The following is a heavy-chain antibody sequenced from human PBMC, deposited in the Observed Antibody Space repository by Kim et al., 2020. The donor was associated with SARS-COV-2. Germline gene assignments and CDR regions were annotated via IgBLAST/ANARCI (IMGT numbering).Heavy chain of an antibody. CDR2: IYHSGST. CDR1: GGSISSSNW. J-gene: IGHJ4*02. CDR3: ASNLLRGWYGLTGDY. D-gene: IGHD6-19*01. Sequence: SETLSLTCAVSGGSISSSNWWSWVRQPPGKGLEWIGEIYHSGSTNYNPSLKSRVTISVDKSKNQFSLKLSSVTAADTAVYYCASNLLRGWYGLTGDYWGQGTLVTVSS. V-gene: IGHV4-4*02.